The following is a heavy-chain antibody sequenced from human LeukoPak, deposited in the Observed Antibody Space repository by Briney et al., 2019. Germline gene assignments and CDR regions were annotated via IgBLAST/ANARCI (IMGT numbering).Heavy chain of an antibody. D-gene: IGHD1-26*01. CDR3: AREDQVADGPFY. CDR1: GVRFSDYA. V-gene: IGHV3-30*02. J-gene: IGHJ4*02. CDR2: VRYDGNNQ. Sequence: GGSLRLSCAASGVRFSDYAMHWVRQAPGKGLEWVAFVRYDGNNQYYADSVKGRFTISKDKPKNTLYLQMNSLKTDDTAVYYCAREDQVADGPFYWGRGTLVTVSS.